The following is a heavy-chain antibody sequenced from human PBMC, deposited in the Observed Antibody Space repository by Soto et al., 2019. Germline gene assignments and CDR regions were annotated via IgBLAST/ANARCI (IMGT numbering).Heavy chain of an antibody. CDR2: LSSTVIT. J-gene: IGHJ5*02. CDR1: GDSISRRLSH. V-gene: IGHV4-39*01. D-gene: IGHD6-19*01. CDR3: ARQMTSGLWAFDT. Sequence: RSETLSLTCKVSGDSISRRLSHWWAWIRQPPGKGLEWIGSLSSTVITSHSPSLGSRFTISVDAPDNKFSLEVTSVTAADTGFYYCARQMTSGLWAFDTWGQGTPVTVSS.